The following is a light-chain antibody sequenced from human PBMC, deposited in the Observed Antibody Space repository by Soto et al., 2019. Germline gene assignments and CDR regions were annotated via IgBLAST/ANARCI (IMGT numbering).Light chain of an antibody. CDR1: SSDVGGYNY. CDR3: SSYTSSSTVV. CDR2: EVS. J-gene: IGLJ1*01. V-gene: IGLV2-14*01. Sequence: QSALTQPASVSGSPGQSITISCTGTSSDVGGYNYVSWYQHHPGKAPKLIIYEVSNRPSGASNRFSGSKSGNTASLTISGLQADDEADYYCSSYTSSSTVVFGSGTKLTVL.